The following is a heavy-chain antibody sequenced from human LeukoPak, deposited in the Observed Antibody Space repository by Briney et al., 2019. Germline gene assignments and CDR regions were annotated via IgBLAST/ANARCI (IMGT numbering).Heavy chain of an antibody. D-gene: IGHD2-15*01. CDR2: IYYSGST. J-gene: IGHJ4*02. V-gene: IGHV4-59*08. CDR1: GGSISSYY. CDR3: ARQTGVAVATFYFDD. Sequence: SETLSLTGTVSGGSISSYYWSWIRQPPGKGLEWIGYIYYSGSTNYNPSLKSRVTISVDTSKNQFSLKLSSVTAADTAVYYCARQTGVAVATFYFDDWGQGTQVTVSS.